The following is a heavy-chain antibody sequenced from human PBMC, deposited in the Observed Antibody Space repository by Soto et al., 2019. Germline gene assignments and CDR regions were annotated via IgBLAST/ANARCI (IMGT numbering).Heavy chain of an antibody. J-gene: IGHJ6*02. CDR2: IYYSGIT. V-gene: IGHV4-59*01. CDR1: GGSISSYY. CDR3: ARYKSNYYYGMDV. Sequence: QVQLQESGPGLVKPSETRSLTCTVSGGSISSYYWSWIRQPPGKGLEWIGYIYYSGITNYNPSLKSRVTISVDTSKNQFSLKLSSVTAADTAVYYCARYKSNYYYGMDVWGQGTTVTVS. D-gene: IGHD1-20*01.